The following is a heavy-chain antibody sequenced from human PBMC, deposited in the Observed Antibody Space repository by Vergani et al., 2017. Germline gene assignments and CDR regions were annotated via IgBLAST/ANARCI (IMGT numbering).Heavy chain of an antibody. CDR1: GFTVSSNY. CDR3: ASSSWTDAFDI. CDR2: IYSGGST. V-gene: IGHV3-53*01. J-gene: IGHJ3*02. D-gene: IGHD6-13*01. Sequence: EVQLVESGGGLVQPGGSLRLSCAASGFTVSSNYMSWVRQAPGKGLEWVSVIYSGGSTYYADSVKGRFTISRDNSKNTLYLQMNSLRAEDTAVYYCASSSWTDAFDIWGQGTMVTVSS.